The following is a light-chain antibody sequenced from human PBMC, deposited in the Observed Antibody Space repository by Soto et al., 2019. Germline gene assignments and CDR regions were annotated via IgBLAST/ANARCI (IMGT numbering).Light chain of an antibody. V-gene: IGKV3-15*01. CDR3: QQYNDWPST. Sequence: EVVMTQSPATLSVSPGERATLSCRASQSVSSNLAWYQQKPGQAPRLLISGASTRATGIPARFSGSGSGTEFTLTISSLQSEDFAVYYCQQYNDWPSTFGPGTKVEVK. J-gene: IGKJ3*01. CDR2: GAS. CDR1: QSVSSN.